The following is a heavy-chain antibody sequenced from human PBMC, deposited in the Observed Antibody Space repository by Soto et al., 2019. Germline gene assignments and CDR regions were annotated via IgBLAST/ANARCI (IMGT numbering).Heavy chain of an antibody. V-gene: IGHV3-23*01. CDR1: GFTFSNYA. D-gene: IGHD6-13*01. J-gene: IGHJ4*02. CDR3: AKDQGSSWYEIVY. Sequence: EVQLLESGGGLVQPGGSLRLSCAASGFTFSNYAVTWVRQAPGKGLEWVSTISGSGGSTYYADSVKGRFTISRDNSKNTLYLEMNSLSAEDTAVYDCAKDQGSSWYEIVYWGQGTLVTVSS. CDR2: ISGSGGST.